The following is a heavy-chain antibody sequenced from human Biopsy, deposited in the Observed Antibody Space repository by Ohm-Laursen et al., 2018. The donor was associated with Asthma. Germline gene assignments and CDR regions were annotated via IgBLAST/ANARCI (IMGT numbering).Heavy chain of an antibody. V-gene: IGHV4-34*01. D-gene: IGHD1-26*01. CDR3: ARDSSSRLSQWELLVSGGKRAHSYYGMDV. J-gene: IGHJ6*02. CDR2: THHRGYT. CDR1: GGSFSSNY. Sequence: SETLSLTCVVYGGSFSSNYWSWIRQTPGKGLEWLGDTHHRGYTKYNPAPRSRITLSVDTSKNQFSLRLTSVTAADTAVYYCARDSSSRLSQWELLVSGGKRAHSYYGMDVWGQGTTVTVSS.